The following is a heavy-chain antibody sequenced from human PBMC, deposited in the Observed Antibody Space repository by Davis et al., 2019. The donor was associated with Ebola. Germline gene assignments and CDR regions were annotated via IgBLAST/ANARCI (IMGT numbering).Heavy chain of an antibody. J-gene: IGHJ4*02. CDR1: GYTFTNYG. Sequence: ASVKVSCKASGYTFTNYGISWVRQAPGQGLEWMGWISTYNGNRYYAQKLQGRVTMTTDTSTSTAYMEVGSLRSDDTAVYYCARAQFPTTSDHWGQGTLVTVSS. D-gene: IGHD1-1*01. CDR3: ARAQFPTTSDH. CDR2: ISTYNGNR. V-gene: IGHV1-18*04.